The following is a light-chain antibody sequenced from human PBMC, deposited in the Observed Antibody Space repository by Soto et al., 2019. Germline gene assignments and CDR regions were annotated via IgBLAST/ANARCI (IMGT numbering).Light chain of an antibody. CDR3: QQFSSSPLMYT. J-gene: IGKJ2*01. CDR2: GAS. CDR1: QSVSSS. V-gene: IGKV3-20*01. Sequence: VLTQSPGTLSLSPGERATLSCRASQSVSSSLAWYQKKPGQAPRLLIYGASSRATGIPDRFSGSGSGTDSTLTISRLEPEDFAVYYCQQFSSSPLMYTFGQGTKLEIK.